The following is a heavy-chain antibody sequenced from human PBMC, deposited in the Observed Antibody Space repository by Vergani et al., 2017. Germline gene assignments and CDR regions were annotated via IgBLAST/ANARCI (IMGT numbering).Heavy chain of an antibody. J-gene: IGHJ4*02. V-gene: IGHV1-69*08. D-gene: IGHD3-3*01. CDR2: IIPILGIA. Sequence: QVQLVQSGAEVKKPGSSVKVSCKASGGTFSSYTISWVRQAPGQGLEWMGRIIPILGIANYAQKFQGRVTITADKSTSTAYMELSSLGSEDTAVYYCAREGYDSWSGQSWGQGTLVTVSS. CDR1: GGTFSSYT. CDR3: AREGYDSWSGQS.